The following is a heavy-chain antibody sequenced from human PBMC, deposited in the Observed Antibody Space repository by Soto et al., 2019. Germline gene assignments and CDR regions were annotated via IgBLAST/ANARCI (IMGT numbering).Heavy chain of an antibody. CDR3: AKNGQPPYYYYGLDV. V-gene: IGHV1-18*01. Sequence: GASVKVSSKASGYTFTIYGITGVRQAPGQGLEWMGWISGYNGDTNYAQKFQDRVSMTIDTSTGTAYMELRSLTSDDTAIYYCAKNGQPPYYYYGLDVWGQGTKVTVSS. D-gene: IGHD2-8*01. CDR1: GYTFTIYG. J-gene: IGHJ6*02. CDR2: ISGYNGDT.